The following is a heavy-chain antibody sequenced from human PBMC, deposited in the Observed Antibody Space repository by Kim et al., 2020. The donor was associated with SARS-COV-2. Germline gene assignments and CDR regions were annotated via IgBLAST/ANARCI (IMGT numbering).Heavy chain of an antibody. CDR1: GGSISSYY. Sequence: SETLSLTCTVSGGSISSYYWSWIRQPPGKGLEWIGYIYYSGSTNYNPSLKSRVTISVDTTKNKFSLKQSSMTAADTAVYYCAADLTGTGGFDRGGLGTL. CDR3: AADLTGTGGFDR. V-gene: IGHV4-59*01. D-gene: IGHD2-8*02. CDR2: IYYSGST. J-gene: IGHJ5*02.